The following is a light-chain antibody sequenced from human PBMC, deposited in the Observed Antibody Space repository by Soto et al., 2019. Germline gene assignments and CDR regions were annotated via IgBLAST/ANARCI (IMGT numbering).Light chain of an antibody. V-gene: IGKV1-39*01. J-gene: IGKJ1*01. CDR1: QAILTY. CDR2: AAS. CDR3: QQSFSTTWT. Sequence: DIQMTQSPTSLSASVGCRFTITCRASQAILTYLNWYQQKTGKAPKLLIYAASSLQSGVPSRVSGGGYAPDLTITISSMKNEDVATDYCQQSFSTTWTFGPGTKVDIK.